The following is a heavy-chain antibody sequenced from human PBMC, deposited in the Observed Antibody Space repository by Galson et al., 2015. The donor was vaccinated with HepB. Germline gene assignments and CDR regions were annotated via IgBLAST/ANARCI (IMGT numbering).Heavy chain of an antibody. Sequence: SETLSLTCTVSGGSISSYYWSWIRQPPGKGLEWIGYIYYSGSTNYNPSLKSRVTISVDTSKNQFSLKLSSVTAADAAVYYCARGNPIPYCGGDCYSGESGMDVWGQGTTVTVSS. J-gene: IGHJ6*02. CDR1: GGSISSYY. D-gene: IGHD2-21*01. CDR3: ARGNPIPYCGGDCYSGESGMDV. CDR2: IYYSGST. V-gene: IGHV4-59*01.